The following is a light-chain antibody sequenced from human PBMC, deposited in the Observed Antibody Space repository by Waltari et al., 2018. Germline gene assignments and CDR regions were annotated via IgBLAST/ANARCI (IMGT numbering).Light chain of an antibody. CDR2: KVS. CDR3: MQGIHWPHT. V-gene: IGKV2-30*02. Sequence: DVVMTQSPLSLPVTLGQPASISCRSSQSLVHSDGNKYLNWFQLRPGQSPRRLIYKVSNRDSGVPDRFSGSGSGTDFTLKISRVEAEDVGIYYCMQGIHWPHTLGQGTKLEI. CDR1: QSLVHSDGNKY. J-gene: IGKJ2*01.